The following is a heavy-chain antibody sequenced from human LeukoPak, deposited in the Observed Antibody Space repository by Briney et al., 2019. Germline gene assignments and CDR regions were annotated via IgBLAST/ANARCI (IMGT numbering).Heavy chain of an antibody. D-gene: IGHD3-3*01. J-gene: IGHJ4*02. V-gene: IGHV3-53*01. Sequence: PGGSLRLSCAASGFTVSSNYMSWVRQAPGKGLEWVSGIYSGGSTYYADSVKGRFTISRDNSKNTLYLQRNSLRAEDTAVYYCARHNDFWSGYDYWGQGTLVTVSS. CDR1: GFTVSSNY. CDR3: ARHNDFWSGYDY. CDR2: IYSGGST.